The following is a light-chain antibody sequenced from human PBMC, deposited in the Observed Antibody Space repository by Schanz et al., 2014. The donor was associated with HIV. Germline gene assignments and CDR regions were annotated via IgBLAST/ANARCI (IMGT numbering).Light chain of an antibody. Sequence: ETVLTQSPGSLSLSPGERATLSCRTSQSVFFIHLSLYQHKLGQAPRLLIYDASNRATGIPARFSGSGSGTDFTLTINSLAPEDFAVYYCHQRGEWPDTFGQGTKLEI. CDR1: QSVFFIH. V-gene: IGKV3-11*01. CDR3: HQRGEWPDT. J-gene: IGKJ2*01. CDR2: DAS.